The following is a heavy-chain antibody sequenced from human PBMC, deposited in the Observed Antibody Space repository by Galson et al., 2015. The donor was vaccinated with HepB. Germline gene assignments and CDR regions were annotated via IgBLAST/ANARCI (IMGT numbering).Heavy chain of an antibody. D-gene: IGHD3-22*01. CDR1: GFIFSNYA. V-gene: IGHV3-30*04. CDR2: ISYDGSDT. Sequence: SLRLSCAASGFIFSNYAMHWVRQAPGKGLEWVTVISYDGSDTYYTDSVKGRFTISRDNSKNTLFLQVDSLRAEDTAAYYCARVKYYDSSGYLFWGPGTLVTVSS. CDR3: ARVKYYDSSGYLF. J-gene: IGHJ4*02.